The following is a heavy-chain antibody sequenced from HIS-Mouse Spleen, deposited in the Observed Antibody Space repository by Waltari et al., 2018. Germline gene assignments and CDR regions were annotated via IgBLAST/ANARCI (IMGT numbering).Heavy chain of an antibody. CDR1: GYTFPSSD. CDR3: ARDQDSLGY. J-gene: IGHJ4*02. V-gene: IGHV1-8*01. CDR2: MNPNSGNT. Sequence: QVQLVQSGAEVKKPGASVKVSCKASGYTFPSSDINWVRQATGQGLEWMGWMNPNSGNTGYAQKFQGRVTMTRDTSISTAYMELSRLRSDDTAVYYCARDQDSLGYWGQGTLVTVSS. D-gene: IGHD2-15*01.